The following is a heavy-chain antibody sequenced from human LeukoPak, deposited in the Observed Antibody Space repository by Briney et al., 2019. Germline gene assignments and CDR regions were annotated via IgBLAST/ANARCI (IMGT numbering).Heavy chain of an antibody. CDR2: IYTSGST. D-gene: IGHD6-13*01. J-gene: IGHJ4*02. CDR3: ARHLGGQLVL. Sequence: PSQTLSLTCTVSGGSISSGSYYWSWIRQPAGKGLEWIGRIYTSGSTNYNPPLKSRVTLSVDTSKNQFSLKLSSVTAADTAMYYCARHLGGQLVLWGQGTLVTVSS. V-gene: IGHV4-61*02. CDR1: GGSISSGSYY.